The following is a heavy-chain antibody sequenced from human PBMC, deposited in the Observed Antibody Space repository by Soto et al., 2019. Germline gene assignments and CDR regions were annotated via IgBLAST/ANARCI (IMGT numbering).Heavy chain of an antibody. V-gene: IGHV4-30-4*01. D-gene: IGHD2-21*02. CDR3: PRADDLSDSFHY. CDR2: IYYSGST. Sequence: PSEPLSLTVTVSGGSISSGDFYWSWIRQRPGKGLELIGNIYYSGSTYYNPSLSSRAITSVDTSQPTFSLKLSSLTAADTAGYLCPRADDLSDSFHYWGQGALVTVSS. J-gene: IGHJ4*02. CDR1: GGSISSGDFY.